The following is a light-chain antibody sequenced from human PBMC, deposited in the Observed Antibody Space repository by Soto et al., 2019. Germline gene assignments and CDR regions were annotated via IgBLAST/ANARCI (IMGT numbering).Light chain of an antibody. CDR2: GAS. J-gene: IGKJ3*01. V-gene: IGKV3-15*01. CDR1: QSVSSN. Sequence: EIVMTQSPATLSVSPGERATLSCRASQSVSSNLAWYQQKPGQAPRLLIYGASTRATGIPARFSGSGSGTEFTLTISSLQSEDFAVYSCQQYDIWPFTFGPGTNVDI. CDR3: QQYDIWPFT.